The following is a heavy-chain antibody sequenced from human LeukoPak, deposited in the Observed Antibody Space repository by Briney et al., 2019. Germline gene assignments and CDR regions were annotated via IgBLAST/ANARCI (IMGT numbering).Heavy chain of an antibody. CDR1: GYTFTSYY. J-gene: IGHJ5*02. CDR2: NNPSGGST. V-gene: IGHV1-46*01. CDR3: ARDLGNNWFDP. Sequence: ASVKVSCKASGYTFTSYYMHWVRQAPGQGLEWMGINNPSGGSTSYAQKFQGRVTMTRDMSTSTVYMELSSLRSEDTAVYYCARDLGNNWFDPWGQGTLVTVSS.